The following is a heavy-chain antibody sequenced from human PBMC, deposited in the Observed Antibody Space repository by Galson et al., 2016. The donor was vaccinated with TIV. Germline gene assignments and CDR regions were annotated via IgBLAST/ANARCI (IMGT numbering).Heavy chain of an antibody. CDR3: ARDQSMIGDYYFDL. CDR1: GFNFSDYY. CDR2: INPTSGGT. J-gene: IGHJ2*01. D-gene: IGHD3-16*01. Sequence: SVKVSCKASGFNFSDYYFHWVRQPPGQGLEWMGWINPTSGGTKYAQKFQAWVTLTRDTSINTAHMEMSRLKSDDSAVYFCARDQSMIGDYYFDLWGRGTLVTVSS. V-gene: IGHV1-2*04.